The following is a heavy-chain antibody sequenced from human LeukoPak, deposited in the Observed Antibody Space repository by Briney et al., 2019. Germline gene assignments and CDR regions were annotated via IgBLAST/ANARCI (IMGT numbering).Heavy chain of an antibody. CDR1: GFTFSSYA. J-gene: IGHJ4*02. CDR2: ISGSGGST. D-gene: IGHD3-10*01. CDR3: AKDLRHYYGSGSYYND. Sequence: PGGSLRLSCAASGFTFSSYAMSWVRQAPGKGLEWVSAISGSGGSTYYADSVKGRFTISRDNSKNTLYLQMNSPRAEDTAVYYCAKDLRHYYGSGSYYNDWGQGTLVTVSS. V-gene: IGHV3-23*01.